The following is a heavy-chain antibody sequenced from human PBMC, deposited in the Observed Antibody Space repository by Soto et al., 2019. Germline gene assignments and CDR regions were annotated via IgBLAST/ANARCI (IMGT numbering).Heavy chain of an antibody. CDR1: RDSTTELS. V-gene: IGHV1-24*01. Sequence: GTPVNVSRAVSRDSTTELSIHWLRQAPGKRLEWMGGFDPEDGETIYAQKFQGRVTMSEDTSTDTAYMELSSLRSEDTAVYYFATDLKALPATEEGAFDIWGQGTMVTVSS. D-gene: IGHD4-17*01. J-gene: IGHJ3*02. CDR3: ATDLKALPATEEGAFDI. CDR2: FDPEDGET.